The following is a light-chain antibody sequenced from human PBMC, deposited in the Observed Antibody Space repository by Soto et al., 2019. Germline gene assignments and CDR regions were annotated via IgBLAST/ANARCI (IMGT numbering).Light chain of an antibody. Sequence: DIQMTQSPSTLSASVGDRVTITCRASQSVNRWLAWYQKKPGKAPELRIYAASTLQSGVPSRFSGSGSGTDFTLTISCLQSEDFATYYCQQYYSFPLTFGGGTKVDI. CDR3: QQYYSFPLT. CDR1: QSVNRW. V-gene: IGKV1-5*01. J-gene: IGKJ4*01. CDR2: AAS.